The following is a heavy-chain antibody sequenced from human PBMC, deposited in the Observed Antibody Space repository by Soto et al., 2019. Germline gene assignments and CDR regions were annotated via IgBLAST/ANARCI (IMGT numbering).Heavy chain of an antibody. D-gene: IGHD3-10*01. J-gene: IGHJ4*02. Sequence: GGSLRLSCAASGFTFSSYGMHWVRQAPGKGLEWVAVISYDGSNKYYADSVKGRFTISRDNSKNTLYLQMNSLRAEDTAVYYCAKDSGWRPDQDYFEYWGQGTLVTVSS. CDR1: GFTFSSYG. CDR2: ISYDGSNK. V-gene: IGHV3-30*18. CDR3: AKDSGWRPDQDYFEY.